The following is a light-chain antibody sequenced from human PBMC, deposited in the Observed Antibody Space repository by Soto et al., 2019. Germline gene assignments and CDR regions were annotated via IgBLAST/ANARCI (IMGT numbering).Light chain of an antibody. V-gene: IGKV1-39*01. CDR1: QSISSY. CDR2: AAS. Sequence: DIQMTQSPSSLSASVGDRVTITCRASQSISSYLNWYQQKPGKAPNLLIYAASSLQSGFPSRFSGSVSGTDFTLTISSLQPEDFATHYCQQSYSTPLTFGGGTKVEIK. J-gene: IGKJ4*01. CDR3: QQSYSTPLT.